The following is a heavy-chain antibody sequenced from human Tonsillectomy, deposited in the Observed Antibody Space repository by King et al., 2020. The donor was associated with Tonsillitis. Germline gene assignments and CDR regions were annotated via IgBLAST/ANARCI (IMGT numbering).Heavy chain of an antibody. D-gene: IGHD3-9*01. CDR2: ICWNGGST. J-gene: IGHJ4*02. V-gene: IGHV3-9*01. Sequence: VQLVESGGGLVQPGRSLRLSCAASGFTFDDYAMHWVRQAPGKGLEWVSGICWNGGSTGYGESVKGRFTISRDNAKNSLYLQMNSLRAEDTALYYCAKAETYYNMLTGYSFDYWGQGTLVTVSS. CDR1: GFTFDDYA. CDR3: AKAETYYNMLTGYSFDY.